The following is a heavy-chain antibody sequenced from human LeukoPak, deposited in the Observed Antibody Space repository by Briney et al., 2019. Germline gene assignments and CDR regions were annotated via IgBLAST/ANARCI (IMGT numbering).Heavy chain of an antibody. Sequence: SETLSLTCTVSGGSLSSYYWSWLRQPPGKGLEWIGYIYYSGSTNYNPSLKSRVTISVDTSKNQFSLKLSSVTAADTAVYYCARVGDYYDSSGYYFDYWGQGTLVTVSS. D-gene: IGHD3-22*01. CDR2: IYYSGST. J-gene: IGHJ4*02. CDR3: ARVGDYYDSSGYYFDY. V-gene: IGHV4-59*12. CDR1: GGSLSSYY.